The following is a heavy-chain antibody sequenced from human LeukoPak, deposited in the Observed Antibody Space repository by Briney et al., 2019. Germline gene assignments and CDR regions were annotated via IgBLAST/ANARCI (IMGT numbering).Heavy chain of an antibody. CDR2: IYTSGST. Sequence: SETLSLTCAVSGGSISSTSYYWSWIRQPAGKGLEWIGCIYTSGSTNYNPSLKSRVTMSVDTSKNQFSLKLSSVTAADTAVYYCARDGPIYCSSTSCSWFDPWGQGTLVTVSS. J-gene: IGHJ5*02. V-gene: IGHV4-61*02. D-gene: IGHD2-2*01. CDR1: GGSISSTSYY. CDR3: ARDGPIYCSSTSCSWFDP.